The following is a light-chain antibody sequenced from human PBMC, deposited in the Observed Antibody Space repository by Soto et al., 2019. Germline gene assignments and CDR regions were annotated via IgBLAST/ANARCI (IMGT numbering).Light chain of an antibody. Sequence: QSALTQPPSASGTPGQSVAISCTGTSSDVGGYNYVSWYQQPPGKAPKLMIYEVNQRPSGVPDRFSGSKSGNTASRTVSGLQAEDESDDYCSSYAGSSNVFGTGTKLTVL. J-gene: IGLJ1*01. V-gene: IGLV2-8*01. CDR1: SSDVGGYNY. CDR2: EVN. CDR3: SSYAGSSNV.